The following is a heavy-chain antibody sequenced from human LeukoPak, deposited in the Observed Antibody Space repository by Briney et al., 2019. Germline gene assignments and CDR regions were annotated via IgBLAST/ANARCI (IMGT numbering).Heavy chain of an antibody. CDR3: ARPKGYYDSSGYTDAFDI. CDR2: IYPGNSDT. J-gene: IGHJ3*02. CDR1: GYSFTNYW. D-gene: IGHD3-22*01. Sequence: GESLKISCKASGYSFTNYWIAWVRQMPGKGLEWMGMIYPGNSDTRYSPSFQGQVTISADKSISTAYLQWSGLKASDTAMYYCARPKGYYDSSGYTDAFDIWGQGTMVTVSS. V-gene: IGHV5-51*01.